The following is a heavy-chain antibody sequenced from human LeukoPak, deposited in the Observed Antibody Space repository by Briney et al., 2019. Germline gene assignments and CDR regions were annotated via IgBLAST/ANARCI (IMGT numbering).Heavy chain of an antibody. J-gene: IGHJ6*02. CDR3: ARDRKQLVLPYYYYYGMDV. CDR1: GGTFSSYA. V-gene: IGHV1-69*04. CDR2: IIPILGIA. D-gene: IGHD6-13*01. Sequence: ASVKVSCKASGGTFSSYAISWVRQAPGQGLEWMGRIIPILGIANYAQKLQGRVTMTTDTSTSTAYMELRSLRSDDTAVYYCARDRKQLVLPYYYYYGMDVWGQGTTVTVSS.